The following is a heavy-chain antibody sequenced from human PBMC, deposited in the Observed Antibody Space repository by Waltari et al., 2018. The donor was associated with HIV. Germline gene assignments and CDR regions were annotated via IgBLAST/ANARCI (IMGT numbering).Heavy chain of an antibody. Sequence: QVTLKESGPVLVKPTETVSLTCNVSGFPLSNARLCVSWIRPPPGEALEVLVQIFSNDEKSYSTALRSRLSSSKDTSKNQVVLTMTDMDPVDTATYYCARAACSSTSCYYGPTYYYYMDVWGRGTTVTVSS. CDR2: IFSNDEK. CDR1: GFPLSNARLC. J-gene: IGHJ6*03. CDR3: ARAACSSTSCYYGPTYYYYMDV. V-gene: IGHV2-26*01. D-gene: IGHD2-2*01.